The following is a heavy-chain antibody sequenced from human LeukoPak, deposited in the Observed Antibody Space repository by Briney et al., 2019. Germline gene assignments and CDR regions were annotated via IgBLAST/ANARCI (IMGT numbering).Heavy chain of an antibody. CDR1: GFIVNTNY. V-gene: IGHV3-53*01. CDR3: ARGGGYYGIDY. Sequence: PGVSLRLSCAASGFIVNTNYMNWVRQAPGKGLEWVSVVYADGATYYADSVKGRFTVSRDNSKNTLYLQMNGLRAEDTAVYFCARGGGYYGIDYWGQGTLVTVSS. D-gene: IGHD4-17*01. CDR2: VYADGAT. J-gene: IGHJ4*02.